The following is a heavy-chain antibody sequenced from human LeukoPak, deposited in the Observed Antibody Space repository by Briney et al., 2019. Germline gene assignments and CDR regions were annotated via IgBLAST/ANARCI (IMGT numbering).Heavy chain of an antibody. CDR1: GGSISSYY. J-gene: IGHJ4*02. Sequence: SETLTLTCTVSGGSISSYYWSWIRQPPGKGLECIGYIYYSGSTNYNPSLKSRVTISVDTSKNQFSLRLSSVTAADTAVYYCARHGGSYSFDYWGQENLDTVSS. CDR2: IYYSGST. D-gene: IGHD1-26*01. CDR3: ARHGGSYSFDY. V-gene: IGHV4-59*08.